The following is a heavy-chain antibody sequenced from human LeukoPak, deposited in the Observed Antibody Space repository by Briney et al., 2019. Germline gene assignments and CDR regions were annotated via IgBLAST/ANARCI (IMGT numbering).Heavy chain of an antibody. Sequence: PGGSLRLSCAASEFTFSNYGMHWVRQAPGKGLEWVAVIYSGGSTYYADSVKGRFTISRDNSKNTLYLQMNSLRAEDTAVYYCAKLPFTFGGVIDPDYWGQGTLVTVSS. CDR3: AKLPFTFGGVIDPDY. D-gene: IGHD3-16*02. J-gene: IGHJ4*02. V-gene: IGHV3-NL1*01. CDR2: IYSGGST. CDR1: EFTFSNYG.